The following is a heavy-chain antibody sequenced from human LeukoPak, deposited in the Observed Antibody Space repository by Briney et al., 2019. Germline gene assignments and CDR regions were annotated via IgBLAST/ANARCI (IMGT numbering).Heavy chain of an antibody. D-gene: IGHD3-10*01. Sequence: EGSLRLSCAASGFTFDTHAMSWVRQAPGKGLEWISTMIGHGHNVYYADSVKGRFTISIENSNNTLYLHMNSLRAENTGIYYCAKFRGMILHSYFFDYWGQGALVTVSS. V-gene: IGHV3-23*01. CDR3: AKFRGMILHSYFFDY. CDR2: MIGHGHNV. CDR1: GFTFDTHA. J-gene: IGHJ4*02.